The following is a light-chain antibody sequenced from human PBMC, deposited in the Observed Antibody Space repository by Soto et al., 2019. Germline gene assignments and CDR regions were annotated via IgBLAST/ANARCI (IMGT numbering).Light chain of an antibody. CDR3: HNYDRYPLT. CDR2: GAY. Sequence: DLQMTQSPSSLSASVGDRVTITCRASQDINNYLAWFQQKPGKAPKALIYGAYILQSGVPSKFSGSGSGTDFTLTISNLQPEDFATYYCHNYDRYPLTFGQGIKMEIK. CDR1: QDINNY. V-gene: IGKV1-16*02. J-gene: IGKJ5*01.